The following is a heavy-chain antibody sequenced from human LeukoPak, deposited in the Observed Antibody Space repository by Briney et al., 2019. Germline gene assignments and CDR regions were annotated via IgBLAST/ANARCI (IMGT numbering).Heavy chain of an antibody. D-gene: IGHD3-22*01. Sequence: SETLSLTCAVYGGSFSGYYWSWIRQPPGKGLEWIGEINHSGSTNYNPSLKSRVTISVDTSKNQFSLKLSSVTAADTAVYYCARHRVAYYYDSSGYRGYYFDYWAREPWSPSPQ. CDR1: GGSFSGYY. CDR2: INHSGST. CDR3: ARHRVAYYYDSSGYRGYYFDY. J-gene: IGHJ4*02. V-gene: IGHV4-34*01.